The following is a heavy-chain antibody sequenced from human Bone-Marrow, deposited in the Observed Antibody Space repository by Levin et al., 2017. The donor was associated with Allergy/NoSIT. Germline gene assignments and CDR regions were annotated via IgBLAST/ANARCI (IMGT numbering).Heavy chain of an antibody. D-gene: IGHD3-22*01. J-gene: IGHJ2*01. CDR3: ARDPLYYYDSSGHWYFDL. CDR2: IYYSGST. V-gene: IGHV4-30-4*01. Sequence: SETLSLTCTVSGGSISSGDYYWSWIRQPPGKGLEWIGYIYYSGSTYYNPSLKSRVTISVDTSKNQFSLKLSSVTAADTAVYYCARDPLYYYDSSGHWYFDLWGRGTLVTVSS. CDR1: GGSISSGDYY.